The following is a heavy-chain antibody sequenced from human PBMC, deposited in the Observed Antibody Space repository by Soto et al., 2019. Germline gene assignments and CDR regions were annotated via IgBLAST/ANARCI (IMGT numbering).Heavy chain of an antibody. V-gene: IGHV3-48*01. CDR3: ARGLRGEYSSSSRLSKVCDY. J-gene: IGHJ4*02. CDR2: ISSSSSTI. Sequence: EVQLLESGGGLVQPGGSLRLSCAASGFTFSSYSMNWVRQAPGKGLEWVSYISSSSSTIYYADCVKGRFTISRDNAKNSLYLQMNSMRAEDTSVYYCARGLRGEYSSSSRLSKVCDYWGQGTLVTVSS. CDR1: GFTFSSYS. D-gene: IGHD6-6*01.